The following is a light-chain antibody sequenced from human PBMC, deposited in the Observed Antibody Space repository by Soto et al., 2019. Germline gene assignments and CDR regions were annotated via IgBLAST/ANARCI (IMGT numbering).Light chain of an antibody. V-gene: IGKV1-5*03. Sequence: DIQMTQSPSNLSASVGDRVTISCRASQSIGTSLAWYQQTPGKAPKLLIYKASILESGVPSRFSGSGSGADFTLTFSSLQPDDFATYYCQQYHTFPTLGQGTKVDIK. CDR2: KAS. J-gene: IGKJ1*01. CDR3: QQYHTFPT. CDR1: QSIGTS.